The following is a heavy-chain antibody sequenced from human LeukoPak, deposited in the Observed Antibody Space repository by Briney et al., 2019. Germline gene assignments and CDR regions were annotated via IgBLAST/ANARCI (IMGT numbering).Heavy chain of an antibody. CDR1: GFTFSSYA. CDR2: ISYDGSNK. V-gene: IGHV3-30*04. CDR3: ALVKEPAALYAFDI. Sequence: GGSLRLSCAASGFTFSSYAMHWVRQAPGKGLEWVAVISYDGSNKYYADSVKGRFTISRDNSKNTLYLQMNSLRAEDTAVYYCALVKEPAALYAFDIWGQGAMVTVSS. D-gene: IGHD2-2*01. J-gene: IGHJ3*02.